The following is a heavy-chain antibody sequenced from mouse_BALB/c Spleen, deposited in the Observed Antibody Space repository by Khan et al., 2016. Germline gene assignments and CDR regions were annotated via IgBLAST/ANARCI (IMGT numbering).Heavy chain of an antibody. CDR1: GFSLTSYD. J-gene: IGHJ4*01. CDR3: VRDLYGYDRCFYAMDY. D-gene: IGHD2-2*01. CDR2: IWTGGGT. V-gene: IGHV2-9-2*01. Sequence: VQLVESGPGLVAPSQSLSITCTVSGFSLTSYDISWIRQPPGKGLAWLGVIWTGGGTNYNSAFMSRLSISKDNAKSKVFLKINRLQTDDTAIYSCVRDLYGYDRCFYAMDYWGQGTSVTVSS.